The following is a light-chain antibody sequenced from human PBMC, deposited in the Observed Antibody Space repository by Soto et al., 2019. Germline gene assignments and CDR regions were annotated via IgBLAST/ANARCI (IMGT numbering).Light chain of an antibody. J-gene: IGLJ2*01. CDR1: SSDVGHYDY. Sequence: QSALTQPPSASGSPGQSVTISCTGTSSDVGHYDYVSWYQQQPGKAPKLMIYEVSKRPSGVPDRFSGSKFGYTASLTVSGLQAEDEADYYCSSYGGSNNVVFGGGTQLTVL. CDR3: SSYGGSNNVV. V-gene: IGLV2-8*01. CDR2: EVS.